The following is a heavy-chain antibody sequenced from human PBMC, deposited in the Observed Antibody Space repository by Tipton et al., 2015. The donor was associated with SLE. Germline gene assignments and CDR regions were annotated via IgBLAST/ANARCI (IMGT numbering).Heavy chain of an antibody. V-gene: IGHV4-59*04. Sequence: LRLSCTVSGGSINSYYWNWIRLPPGKPLEWIGSISHSESTYYNPSLKSRVTMSIDTSKNQFSLNLNSVTAADTAVYYCARHPRHITASGTYPKAGSQHWGQGTLVTVSS. CDR3: ARHPRHITASGTYPKAGSQH. D-gene: IGHD3-10*01. CDR2: ISHSEST. J-gene: IGHJ1*01. CDR1: GGSINSYY.